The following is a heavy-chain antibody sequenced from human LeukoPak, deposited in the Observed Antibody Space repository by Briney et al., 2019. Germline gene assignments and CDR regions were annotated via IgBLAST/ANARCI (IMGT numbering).Heavy chain of an antibody. CDR3: ARSSGWYSSKYYYYYMDV. CDR2: IYYNGST. D-gene: IGHD6-19*01. J-gene: IGHJ6*03. V-gene: IGHV4-39*07. Sequence: SETLSLTCTVSGGSISSSSYYWGWIRQPPGKGLEWIGSIYYNGSTYYNPSLKSRVTISVDTSKNQFSLKLSSVTAADTALYYCARSSGWYSSKYYYYYMDVWGKGTTVTVSS. CDR1: GGSISSSSYY.